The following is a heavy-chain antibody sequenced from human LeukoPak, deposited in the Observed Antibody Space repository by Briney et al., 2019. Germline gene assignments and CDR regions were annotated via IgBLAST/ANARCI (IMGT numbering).Heavy chain of an antibody. V-gene: IGHV3-30*04. CDR1: EFTFSSYA. J-gene: IGHJ4*02. CDR2: ISYDGSNK. CDR3: ARAVPLWFGELLLDY. D-gene: IGHD3-10*01. Sequence: GGSLRLSCAASEFTFSSYAMHWVRQAPGKGLEWVAVISYDGSNKYYADSVKGRFTISRDNSKNTLYLQMNSLRAEDTAVYYCARAVPLWFGELLLDYWGQGTLVTVSS.